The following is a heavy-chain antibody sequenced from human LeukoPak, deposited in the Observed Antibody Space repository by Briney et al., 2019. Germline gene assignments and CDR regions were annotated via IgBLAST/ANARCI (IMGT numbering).Heavy chain of an antibody. D-gene: IGHD1-7*01. CDR3: ARFNWNFNWFDP. CDR2: IYTTGST. Sequence: SETLSLTCTVSGGSISSYYWSWIRQPPGKGLEWIGYIYTTGSTNYNPSLKSRVTISVDTPKNQFSLKLSSVTAADTAVYYCARFNWNFNWFDPWGQGTLVTVSS. V-gene: IGHV4-4*09. J-gene: IGHJ5*02. CDR1: GGSISSYY.